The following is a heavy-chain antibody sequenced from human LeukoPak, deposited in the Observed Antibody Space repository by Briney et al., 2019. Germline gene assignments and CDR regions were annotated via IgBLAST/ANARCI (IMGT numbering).Heavy chain of an antibody. CDR2: IYYRGST. J-gene: IGHJ4*02. Sequence: NPSETLSLTCTVYGGSISSYYWSWIRQPPGKGPEWIGYIYYRGSTSYNPSLKSRVTILVDTSKNQFSLKLSSVTAADTAVYYCARQSYGDYFDYWGQGTLVTVSS. V-gene: IGHV4-59*08. CDR3: ARQSYGDYFDY. D-gene: IGHD4-17*01. CDR1: GGSISSYY.